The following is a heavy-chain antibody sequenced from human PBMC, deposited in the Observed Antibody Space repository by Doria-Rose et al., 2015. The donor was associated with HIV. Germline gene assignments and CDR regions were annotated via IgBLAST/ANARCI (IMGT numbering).Heavy chain of an antibody. D-gene: IGHD6-13*01. J-gene: IGHJ4*02. CDR2: IFTDDER. V-gene: IGHV2-26*01. CDR3: ARIKSSRWYHKYYFDF. Sequence: QITLEESGPVLVKPTETLTLTCTVSGVSLSSPGMGVSWIRQPPGKALERLANIFTDDERSYKTSLKSRLTISRGTSKSQVVLIMTDMDPVDTATYYCARIKSSRWYHKYYFDFWGQGTLVIVSA. CDR1: GVSLSSPGMG.